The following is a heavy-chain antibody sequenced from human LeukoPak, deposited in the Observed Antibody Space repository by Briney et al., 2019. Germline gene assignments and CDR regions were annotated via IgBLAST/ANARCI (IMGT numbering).Heavy chain of an antibody. J-gene: IGHJ4*02. CDR3: AKTLWGLTLLSSDH. CDR2: ISSSSSTI. CDR1: GFTFSSYS. V-gene: IGHV3-48*01. D-gene: IGHD3-16*01. Sequence: GGSLRLSCAASGFTFSSYSMNWVRQAPGKGLEWVSYISSSSSTIYYADSVKSRFTISRDNAKNSLYLQMNSLRAEDTAVYFCAKTLWGLTLLSSDHWGQGTLVTVSS.